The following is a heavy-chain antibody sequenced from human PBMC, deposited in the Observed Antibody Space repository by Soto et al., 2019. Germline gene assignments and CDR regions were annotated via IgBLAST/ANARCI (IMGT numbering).Heavy chain of an antibody. V-gene: IGHV4-61*01. D-gene: IGHD2-15*01. CDR3: ARVVIAANNWFDP. CDR2: IYYSGST. CDR1: GGSFGSSTYY. J-gene: IGHJ5*02. Sequence: LSLTCTVSGGSFGSSTYYWSWIRQPPGKGLEWIGYIYYSGSTNYNPSLKSRVTISVDTSKNQFSLKLSSVTAADTAVYYCARVVIAANNWFDPWGQGTLVTVSS.